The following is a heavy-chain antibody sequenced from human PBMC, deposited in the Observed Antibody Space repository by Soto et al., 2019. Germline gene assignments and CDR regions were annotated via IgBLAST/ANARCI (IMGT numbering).Heavy chain of an antibody. D-gene: IGHD2-8*01. CDR2: ISISGSTM. CDR1: GFTFSSYE. J-gene: IGHJ3*02. CDR3: AREHTYDAFDI. V-gene: IGHV3-48*03. Sequence: EMQLVESGGGLVQPGGSLRLSCAASGFTFSSYEMNWVRQAQGKGLEWVSSISISGSTMYYADSVKGRFTISRDNAKNSLYLQMNSLRAEDTAVYYCAREHTYDAFDIWGQGTMVTVSS.